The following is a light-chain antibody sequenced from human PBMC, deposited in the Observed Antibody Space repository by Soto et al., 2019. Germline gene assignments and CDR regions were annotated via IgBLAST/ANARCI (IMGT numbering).Light chain of an antibody. CDR2: GVT. CDR1: SSDIGGHDD. Sequence: PASVSVSPGESITISCTGTSSDIGGHDDVSWYQQHPGKVPELLIYGVTDRPSALSNRFSGSKSGNVASLTISGLQAADEADYYCCSYTSDLTPYVFGTGTKATVL. V-gene: IGLV2-14*03. CDR3: CSYTSDLTPYV. J-gene: IGLJ1*01.